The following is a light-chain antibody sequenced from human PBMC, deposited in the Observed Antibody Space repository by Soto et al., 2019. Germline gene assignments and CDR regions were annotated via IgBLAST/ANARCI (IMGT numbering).Light chain of an antibody. CDR3: SSSAGGYTWV. Sequence: QSALTQPASMSGSPGQSITISCTGTSSDIGRYNFVSWYQHHPGKAPKLIIYEATKRPSGVSYRFSGSKSGNTASLTISGLQAEDEADYYCSSSAGGYTWVFGGGTQLTVL. CDR2: EAT. CDR1: SSDIGRYNF. V-gene: IGLV2-14*01. J-gene: IGLJ3*02.